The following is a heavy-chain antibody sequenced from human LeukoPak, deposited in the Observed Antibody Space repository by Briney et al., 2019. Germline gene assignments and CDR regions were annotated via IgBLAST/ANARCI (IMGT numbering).Heavy chain of an antibody. J-gene: IGHJ5*02. Sequence: TSETLSLTCAVYGGSFSGYYWSWIRQPPGKGLEWIGEINHSGSTNYNPSLKSRVTISVDTSKNQFSLKLSSVTAADTAVYYCARVHIAVVSPIGNWFDPWGQGTLVTVSS. V-gene: IGHV4-34*01. CDR1: GGSFSGYY. D-gene: IGHD2-21*01. CDR3: ARVHIAVVSPIGNWFDP. CDR2: INHSGST.